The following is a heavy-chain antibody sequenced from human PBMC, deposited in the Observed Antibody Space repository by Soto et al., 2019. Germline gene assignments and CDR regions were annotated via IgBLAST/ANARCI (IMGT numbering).Heavy chain of an antibody. D-gene: IGHD5-18*01. Sequence: PEGSLRLSCAASGFTFSSYAMSWVRQAPGKGLEWVSAISGSGGSTYYADSVKGRFTISRDNSKNTLYLQMNSLRAEDTAVYYCAKGSYGIYYYYGMDVWGQGTTVTVSS. CDR2: ISGSGGST. J-gene: IGHJ6*02. CDR3: AKGSYGIYYYYGMDV. V-gene: IGHV3-23*01. CDR1: GFTFSSYA.